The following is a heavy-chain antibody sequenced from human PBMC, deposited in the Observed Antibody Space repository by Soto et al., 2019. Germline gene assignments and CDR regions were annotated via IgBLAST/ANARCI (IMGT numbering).Heavy chain of an antibody. CDR3: ARDNVRPQLGGNYYYILDV. D-gene: IGHD2-8*01. Sequence: QVQLEQSGAEVKKPGSSVKVSCKASGGTFRTAAISWVRQAPGQGLEWMGGIMPVFRTPDYAQKFQGRVTITADESTNTAYTELSGLRSDATAVYYCARDNVRPQLGGNYYYILDVWGQGTTITVSS. CDR1: GGTFRTAA. V-gene: IGHV1-69*12. CDR2: IMPVFRTP. J-gene: IGHJ6*02.